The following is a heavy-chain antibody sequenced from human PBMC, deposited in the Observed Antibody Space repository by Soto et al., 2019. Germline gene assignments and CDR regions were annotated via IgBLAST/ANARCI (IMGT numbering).Heavy chain of an antibody. CDR1: GFTFSSAW. V-gene: IGHV3-15*07. J-gene: IGHJ6*02. CDR3: TTVSGDIHYYYYYGMDV. D-gene: IGHD4-17*01. Sequence: EVQLVESGGGLMKPGGSHRLSCAASGFTFSSAWMNWVRQAPGKGLERVGRLKSKTDGGTTDYAAPVKGRFTISRDDSKNTLYLQINSLKTEDTAVYFCTTVSGDIHYYYYYGMDVWGQGTMVTVSS. CDR2: LKSKTDGGTT.